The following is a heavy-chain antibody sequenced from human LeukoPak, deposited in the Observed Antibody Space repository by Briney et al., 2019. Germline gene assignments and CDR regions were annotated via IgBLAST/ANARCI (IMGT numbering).Heavy chain of an antibody. CDR3: ATVQVLLWFGENAFDI. Sequence: SETLSLTCTVSGGSISSSSYYWGWLRQPPGKGLEWIGSIYYSGSTYYNPSLKSRVTISVDTSKNQFSLKLSSVTAADTAVYYCATVQVLLWFGENAFDIWGQGTMVTVSS. D-gene: IGHD3-10*01. J-gene: IGHJ3*02. V-gene: IGHV4-39*01. CDR2: IYYSGST. CDR1: GGSISSSSYY.